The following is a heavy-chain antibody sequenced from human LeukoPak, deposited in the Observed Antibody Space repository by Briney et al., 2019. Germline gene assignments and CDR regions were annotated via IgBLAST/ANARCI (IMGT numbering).Heavy chain of an antibody. J-gene: IGHJ2*01. CDR2: VNFHGTS. D-gene: IGHD2-8*02. Sequence: PSETLSHTCDVSGYAIGSSHYWGWIRQPPGRGLQWIGHVNFHGTSAYNASLRGRVTISIEASKNRFSLRLTSVTGADAAIYYCARVVCQAAPDWYIDVSGGGTVVIVSS. CDR3: ARVVCQAAPDWYIDV. V-gene: IGHV4-38-2*01. CDR1: GYAIGSSHY.